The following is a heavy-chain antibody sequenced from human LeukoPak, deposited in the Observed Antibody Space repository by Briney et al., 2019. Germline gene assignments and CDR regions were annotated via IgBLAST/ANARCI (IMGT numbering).Heavy chain of an antibody. CDR1: GGSFSGYY. CDR2: INHSGST. V-gene: IGHV4-34*01. J-gene: IGHJ4*02. D-gene: IGHD1-1*01. CDR3: ARGTTGDFNSGSFDY. Sequence: SETLSLTCAVYGGSFSGYYWSWIRQPPGKGLEWIGGINHSGSTNYNPSLKSRVTISVDTSKNQFSLKLSSVTAADTAVYYCARGTTGDFNSGSFDYWGQGTLVTVSS.